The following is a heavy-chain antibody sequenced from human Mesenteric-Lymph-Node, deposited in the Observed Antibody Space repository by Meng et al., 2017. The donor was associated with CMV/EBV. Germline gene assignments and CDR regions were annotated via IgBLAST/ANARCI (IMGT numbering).Heavy chain of an antibody. Sequence: SCKASGGTFRNYAFNWVRQAPGQGLEWMGGIIPIFATPSYAQKFQGRVTINADDSTSTTYMELSSLRSEDTAVYYCANSEAAHFASWGQGTLVTVSS. V-gene: IGHV1-69*01. CDR1: GGTFRNYA. J-gene: IGHJ4*02. CDR2: IIPIFATP. CDR3: ANSEAAHFAS. D-gene: IGHD6-19*01.